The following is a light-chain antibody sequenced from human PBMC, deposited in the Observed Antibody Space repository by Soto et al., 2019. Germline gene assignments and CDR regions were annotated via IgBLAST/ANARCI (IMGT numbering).Light chain of an antibody. CDR2: AAS. J-gene: IGKJ2*01. CDR1: QSISSY. Sequence: DIQMTQSPSSLSASVGDRVTITCRASQSISSYLNWYQQKPGKAPKLLIYAASSLQSGVPSRFSGSGSGTDFTLTISSLQPEDFATYYCPQSYSTPRPFGQGTKLEIK. V-gene: IGKV1-39*01. CDR3: PQSYSTPRP.